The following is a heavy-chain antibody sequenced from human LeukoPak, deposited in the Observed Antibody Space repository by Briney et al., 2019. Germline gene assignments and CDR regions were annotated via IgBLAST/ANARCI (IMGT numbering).Heavy chain of an antibody. J-gene: IGHJ4*02. CDR1: GYTFTSYY. CDR2: INPSGGST. V-gene: IGHV1-46*01. Sequence: ASVKVSCKASGYTFTSYYMHWGPQAPGQGLEGRGIINPSGGSTSYAQKFQGRVTMTRDTSTSTVYMELSSLRSEDTAVYYCARAATRRITMVQGYWGQGTLVTVSS. D-gene: IGHD3-10*01. CDR3: ARAATRRITMVQGY.